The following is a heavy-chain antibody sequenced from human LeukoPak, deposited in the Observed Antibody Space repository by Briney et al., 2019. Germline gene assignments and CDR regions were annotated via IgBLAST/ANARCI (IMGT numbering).Heavy chain of an antibody. Sequence: PSETLSLTCTVSGVTSSTNNYNWGWTRQPPGKRRGRIGSINYSDSTNNNQSLKSRVTMSVDASKNQFTLKLSSVTAADTAVYYRATTPRTRQEKEFDYWGQGTLVSVSS. CDR2: INYSDST. CDR3: ATTPRTRQEKEFDY. J-gene: IGHJ4*02. D-gene: IGHD3/OR15-3a*01. V-gene: IGHV4-39*01. CDR1: GVTSSTNNYN.